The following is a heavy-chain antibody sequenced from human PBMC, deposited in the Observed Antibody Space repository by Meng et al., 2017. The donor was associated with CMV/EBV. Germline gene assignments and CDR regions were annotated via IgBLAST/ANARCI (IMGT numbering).Heavy chain of an antibody. CDR1: GGTFSSYN. Sequence: SVKVSCKASGGTFSSYNISWVRQAPGQGLEWMGRIIPILGIANYAQKFQGRVTITADKSTSTAYMELSSLRSEDTAVYYCARTGRFLEWLGYFDLWGRGTLVTVSS. J-gene: IGHJ2*01. D-gene: IGHD3-3*01. V-gene: IGHV1-69*02. CDR2: IIPILGIA. CDR3: ARTGRFLEWLGYFDL.